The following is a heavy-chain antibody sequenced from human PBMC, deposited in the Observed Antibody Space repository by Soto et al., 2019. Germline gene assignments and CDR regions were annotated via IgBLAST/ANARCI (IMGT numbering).Heavy chain of an antibody. J-gene: IGHJ4*02. CDR2: MYHTGTT. CDR1: GGSINSGRYS. Sequence: SETLSLTCTVSGGSINSGRYSWTWIRQPPGAGLEWIGHMYHTGTTYYNPSLKSRVTISVDTSKNQFSLKLTSVTAADTAMYYCARAGYCTSSSCYLFEYWGQGTLVTVSS. V-gene: IGHV4-30-2*05. D-gene: IGHD2-2*03. CDR3: ARAGYCTSSSCYLFEY.